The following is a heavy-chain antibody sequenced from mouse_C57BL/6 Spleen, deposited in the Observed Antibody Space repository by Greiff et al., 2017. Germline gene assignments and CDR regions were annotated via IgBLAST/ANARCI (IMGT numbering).Heavy chain of an antibody. V-gene: IGHV1-55*01. D-gene: IGHD2-5*01. J-gene: IGHJ2*01. Sequence: QVQLQQSGAELVKPGASVKMSCKASGYTFTSYWITWVKQRPGQGLEWIGDIYPGSGSTNYNEKFKRKATLTVDTSSSTAYMQLSSLTSEDSAVYYCARGDYSNVYLDYWGQGTTLTVSS. CDR2: IYPGSGST. CDR1: GYTFTSYW. CDR3: ARGDYSNVYLDY.